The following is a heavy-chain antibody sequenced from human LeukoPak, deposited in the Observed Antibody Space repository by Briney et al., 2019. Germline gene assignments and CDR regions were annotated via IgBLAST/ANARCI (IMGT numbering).Heavy chain of an antibody. V-gene: IGHV4-59*08. CDR3: ARTNPSFDY. J-gene: IGHJ4*02. CDR2: IFYSGST. CDR1: GGSISSYY. Sequence: SETLSLTCTVSGGSISSYYWSWIRQPPGKGLEWIGYIFYSGSTNYNPSLKSRVTISVDTSKNQVSLKLRSVTAADTAVYYCARTNPSFDYWGQGILVTVSS.